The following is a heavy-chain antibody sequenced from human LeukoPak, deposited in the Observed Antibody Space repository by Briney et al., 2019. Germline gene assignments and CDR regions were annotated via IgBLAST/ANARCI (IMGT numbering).Heavy chain of an antibody. CDR2: IYYSGRT. CDR1: SVSIISFY. D-gene: IGHD1/OR15-1a*01. CDR3: ARHGGTVAINDAFDI. J-gene: IGHJ3*02. V-gene: IGHV4-59*08. Sequence: SETLSLTCTVSSVSIISFYWSWLRQTPGKPLEWIGYIYYSGRTSYNPSLKSRVTISVDTSNNQFSLRLDSVTAADTAVYFCARHGGTVAINDAFDIWGQGTMVTVSS.